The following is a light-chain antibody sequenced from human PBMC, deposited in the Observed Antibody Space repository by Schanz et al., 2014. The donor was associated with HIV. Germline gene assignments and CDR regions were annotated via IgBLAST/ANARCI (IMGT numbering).Light chain of an antibody. J-gene: IGKJ1*01. V-gene: IGKV2-24*01. CDR2: KIF. CDR3: TQATDFPWT. Sequence: DIVMTQTPLSLPVTLGPPASISCRSSQSLVHGDGNTYLSWFQQRPGQPPRLLIYKIFNRFSGVPDRFSGSGAGTDFTLKISRVEAEDVGVYYCTQATDFPWTFGQGTKVEIK. CDR1: QSLVHGDGNTY.